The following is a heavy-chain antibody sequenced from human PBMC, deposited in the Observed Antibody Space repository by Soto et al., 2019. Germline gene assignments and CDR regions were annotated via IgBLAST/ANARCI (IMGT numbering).Heavy chain of an antibody. D-gene: IGHD6-13*01. V-gene: IGHV1-2*04. CDR3: ARDPSRSWTSQDPTYGMDV. J-gene: IGHJ6*02. CDR2: INPNSGGT. CDR1: GDTSTRYH. Sequence: APVEVSSTASGDTSTRYHSHWLPQAPGPGLERTGWINPNSGGTNYAQKFQAWVTMTRDTSISTAYMELSRLRSDDTAVYYCARDPSRSWTSQDPTYGMDVWGQGTTVTVSS.